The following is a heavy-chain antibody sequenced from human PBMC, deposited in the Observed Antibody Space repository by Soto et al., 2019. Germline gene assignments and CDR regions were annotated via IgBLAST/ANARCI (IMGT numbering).Heavy chain of an antibody. J-gene: IGHJ4*02. V-gene: IGHV3-30*18. CDR2: ISYDGSTT. D-gene: IGHD4-17*01. CDR1: GFTISSYS. CDR3: AKYCSLYDDCIGPFFDY. Sequence: GGTLRLTCAASGFTISSYSMYWVRQPPGKGLEWVAVISYDGSTTYYADSVKSRFTISRDNAKNTLYLQMNSLRAAGTAVYYSAKYCSLYDDCIGPFFDYWGQGTLVTVSS.